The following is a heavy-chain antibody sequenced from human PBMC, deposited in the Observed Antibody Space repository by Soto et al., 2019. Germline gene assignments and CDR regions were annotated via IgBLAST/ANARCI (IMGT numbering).Heavy chain of an antibody. CDR1: VHSMDSGYY. V-gene: IGHV4-38-2*01. J-gene: IGHJ5*02. CDR3: ASGRGSGGWFDP. Sequence: SETLSLTCAVSVHSMDSGYYWGWIRQSPGKGLEWIGSIYHTGSTYYNPSLKSRVTISLDTSKNQFSLTLNSVTATDTAIYYCASGRGSGGWFDPWGQGTLVTVSS. D-gene: IGHD3-10*01. CDR2: IYHTGST.